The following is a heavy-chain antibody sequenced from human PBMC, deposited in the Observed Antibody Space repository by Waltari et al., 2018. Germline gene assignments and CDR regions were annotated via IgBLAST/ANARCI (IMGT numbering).Heavy chain of an antibody. J-gene: IGHJ3*01. Sequence: QVQLVESGGGLVKPGGSLRLSCAASGFPFSDYYMSWIRQAQGKGLEWVSYISSRGSMICYAVSVKGRFTISRDNAKNSLYLQMNSLRAEGTAVYYCARGGRHIVVVALWGQGTMVTVSS. V-gene: IGHV3-11*01. CDR1: GFPFSDYY. CDR2: ISSRGSMI. D-gene: IGHD2-21*01. CDR3: ARGGRHIVVVAL.